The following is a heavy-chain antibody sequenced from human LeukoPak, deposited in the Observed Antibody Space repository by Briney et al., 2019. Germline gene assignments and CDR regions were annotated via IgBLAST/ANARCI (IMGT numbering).Heavy chain of an antibody. J-gene: IGHJ5*02. V-gene: IGHV3-21*01. CDR2: ISSSSSYI. CDR1: GFTVSSNY. D-gene: IGHD2-2*01. Sequence: KPGGSLRLSCAASGFTVSSNYMNWVRQAPGKGLEWVSSISSSSSYIYYADSVKGRFTISRDNAKNSLYLQMNSLRAEDTAVYYCASNAYQLLPFDPWGQGTLVTVSS. CDR3: ASNAYQLLPFDP.